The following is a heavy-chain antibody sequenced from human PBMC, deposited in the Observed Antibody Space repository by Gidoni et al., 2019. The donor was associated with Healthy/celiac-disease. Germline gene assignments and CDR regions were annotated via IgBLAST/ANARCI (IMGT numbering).Heavy chain of an antibody. Sequence: EVQLVESGGGLVQPGRSLRLPSAASGSPFDDYAMHWVRQDPGKGLEWVSGISWNSGTIRYADSVKGRFTISRDNAKNSLYLQMNSLRAEDTALYYCAKGRIHGYSYGWGAFDIWGQGTMVTVSS. J-gene: IGHJ3*02. D-gene: IGHD5-18*01. CDR1: GSPFDDYA. CDR3: AKGRIHGYSYGWGAFDI. CDR2: ISWNSGTI. V-gene: IGHV3-9*01.